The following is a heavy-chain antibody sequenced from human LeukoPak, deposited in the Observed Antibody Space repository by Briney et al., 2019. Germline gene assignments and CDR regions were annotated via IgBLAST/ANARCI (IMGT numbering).Heavy chain of an antibody. V-gene: IGHV4-34*01. CDR3: ARDLYYDSSGYDY. J-gene: IGHJ4*02. CDR1: GGSFSGYY. CDR2: INHSGST. D-gene: IGHD3-22*01. Sequence: SETPSLTCAVYGGSFSGYYWSWIRQPPGEGLEWIGEINHSGSTNYNPSLKSRVTISVDTSKNQFSLKLSSVTAADTAVYYCARDLYYDSSGYDYWGQGTLVTVSS.